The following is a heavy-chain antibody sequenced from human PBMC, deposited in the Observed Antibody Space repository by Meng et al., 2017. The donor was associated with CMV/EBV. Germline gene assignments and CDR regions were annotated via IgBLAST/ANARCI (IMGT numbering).Heavy chain of an antibody. CDR3: ARDRRYCSSTSCYRNFDY. Sequence: GGSLRLSCAASGFTFSSYGMHWVRQAPGKGLEWVAFIRYDGSNKYYADSVKGRFTISRDNSKNTLYLQMNSLRAEDTAVYYCARDRRYCSSTSCYRNFDYWGQGTLVTVSS. CDR1: GFTFSSYG. V-gene: IGHV3-30*02. CDR2: IRYDGSNK. D-gene: IGHD2-2*01. J-gene: IGHJ4*02.